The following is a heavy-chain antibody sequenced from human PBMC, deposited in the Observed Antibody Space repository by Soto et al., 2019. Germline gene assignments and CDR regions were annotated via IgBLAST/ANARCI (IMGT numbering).Heavy chain of an antibody. J-gene: IGHJ5*02. V-gene: IGHV1-18*01. CDR1: GYTFYTYD. D-gene: IGHD5-12*01. Sequence: ASVKVSCKASGYTFYTYDISWVRQSPGQGLEWMGWISTYSGDTKYAQKFQGRVTMTTDTSTTTAYLELRSLRSDDTAVYYCARHHGPTTSENWFDPWGQGTLVTVSS. CDR2: ISTYSGDT. CDR3: ARHHGPTTSENWFDP.